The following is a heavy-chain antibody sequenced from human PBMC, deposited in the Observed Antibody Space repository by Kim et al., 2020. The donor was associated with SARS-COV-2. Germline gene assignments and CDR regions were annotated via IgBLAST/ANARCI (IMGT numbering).Heavy chain of an antibody. D-gene: IGHD6-19*01. V-gene: IGHV3-23*01. CDR1: GFTFRSCA. J-gene: IGHJ4*02. CDR3: AKGLSTSGWYETPLDY. Sequence: GGSLRLSCAASGFTFRSCAMSWVRQAPGKGLEWVSAITGGGGNTYYSDSVQGRFTISRDYSKNTVYLQMISLRAEDTALYYCAKGLSTSGWYETPLDYWGRGTLVTVSS. CDR2: ITGGGGNT.